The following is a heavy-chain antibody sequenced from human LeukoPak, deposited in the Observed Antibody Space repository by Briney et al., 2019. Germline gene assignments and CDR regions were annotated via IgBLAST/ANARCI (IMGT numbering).Heavy chain of an antibody. J-gene: IGHJ4*02. V-gene: IGHV4-30-4*01. CDR3: AGDGGYCSSTSCLGWLNY. Sequence: PSETLSLTCTVSGASISSGNYYWSWIRQSPGKGLEWIGFVYYSGSTFYNPSHKSRVTMSVDTSKNQFSLKLSSVTAADTAVYYCAGDGGYCSSTSCLGWLNYWGQGTLVTVSS. CDR2: VYYSGST. CDR1: GASISSGNYY. D-gene: IGHD2-2*01.